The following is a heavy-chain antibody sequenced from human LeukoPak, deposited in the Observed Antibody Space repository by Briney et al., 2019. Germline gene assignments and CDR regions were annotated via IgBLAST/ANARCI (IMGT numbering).Heavy chain of an antibody. CDR3: AREEDILTGYSLVRYFDY. Sequence: SETLSLTCTVSGGSISSYYWSWIRQPAGKGLEWVGRIYSSGSTNYNPSLKSRVTMSVDTSKSQFSLKLSSVTAADTAVYYCAREEDILTGYSLVRYFDYWGQGTLVTVSS. J-gene: IGHJ4*02. CDR1: GGSISSYY. CDR2: IYSSGST. V-gene: IGHV4-4*07. D-gene: IGHD3-9*01.